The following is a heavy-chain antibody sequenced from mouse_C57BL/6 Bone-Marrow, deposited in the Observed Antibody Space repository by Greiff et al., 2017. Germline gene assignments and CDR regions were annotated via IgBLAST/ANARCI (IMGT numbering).Heavy chain of an antibody. CDR2: ILPGSGST. D-gene: IGHD1-1*01. CDR1: GYTFTGYW. CDR3: ARDGYGSSYYFDY. Sequence: QVQLQQSGAELMKPGASVKLSCKATGYTFTGYWIEWVKQRPGHGLEWIGEILPGSGSTNYNDKFKGKATFTADTSSNTAYMQLSSLTTEDSAIYYCARDGYGSSYYFDYWGQGTTLTVSS. V-gene: IGHV1-9*01. J-gene: IGHJ2*01.